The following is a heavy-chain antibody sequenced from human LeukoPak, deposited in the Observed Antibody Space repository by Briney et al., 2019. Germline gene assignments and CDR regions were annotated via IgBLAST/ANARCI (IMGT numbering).Heavy chain of an antibody. J-gene: IGHJ4*02. CDR2: IIPIFGTA. Sequence: SVKVSCKASGGTFSSYAISWVRQAPGQGLEWMGGIIPIFGTANYAQKSQGRVTITADKSTSTAYMELSSLRSEDTAVYYRAIYLMVRGVPTDFDYWGQGTLVTVSS. CDR3: AIYLMVRGVPTDFDY. D-gene: IGHD3-10*01. V-gene: IGHV1-69*06. CDR1: GGTFSSYA.